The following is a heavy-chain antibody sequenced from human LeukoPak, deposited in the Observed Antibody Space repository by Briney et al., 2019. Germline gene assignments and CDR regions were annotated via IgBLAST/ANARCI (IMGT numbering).Heavy chain of an antibody. Sequence: PGGSLRLSCAASGFTFNSYTMNWIRQAPGKGLEWVSSISSSSGYIYYADSVKCRFTISRDNTKNSLYLQMNSLRVEDTAVYYCARSAIHYGMDVWGQGTTVTVSS. CDR2: ISSSSGYI. V-gene: IGHV3-21*01. CDR3: ARSAIHYGMDV. CDR1: GFTFNSYT. D-gene: IGHD2-2*01. J-gene: IGHJ6*02.